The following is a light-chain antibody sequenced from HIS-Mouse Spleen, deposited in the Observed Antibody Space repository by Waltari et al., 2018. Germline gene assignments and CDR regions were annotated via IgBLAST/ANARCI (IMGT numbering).Light chain of an antibody. CDR1: ALPKKY. CDR3: YSTDSSGNHRV. V-gene: IGLV3-10*01. CDR2: EDS. Sequence: SYELTQPPSVSVSPGQTARLTCSGDALPKKYAYWYQQKSGQAPVLVIAEDSKRPSGIPERFSGSSSGTMATLTISGAQVEDEADYYCYSTDSSGNHRVFGGGTKLTVL. J-gene: IGLJ2*01.